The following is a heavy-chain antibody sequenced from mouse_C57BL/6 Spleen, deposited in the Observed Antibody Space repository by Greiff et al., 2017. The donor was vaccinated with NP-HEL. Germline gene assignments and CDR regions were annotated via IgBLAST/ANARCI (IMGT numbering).Heavy chain of an antibody. CDR3: ARRGYGSSYWYFDV. V-gene: IGHV5-2*03. J-gene: IGHJ1*03. CDR2: INSDGGST. D-gene: IGHD1-1*01. CDR1: EYEFPSHD. Sequence: EVKVEESGGGLVQPGESLKLSCESNEYEFPSHDMSWVRKTPEKRLELVAAINSDGGSTYYPDTMERRFIISRDNTKKTLYLQMSSLRSEDTALYYCARRGYGSSYWYFDVWGTGTTVTVSS.